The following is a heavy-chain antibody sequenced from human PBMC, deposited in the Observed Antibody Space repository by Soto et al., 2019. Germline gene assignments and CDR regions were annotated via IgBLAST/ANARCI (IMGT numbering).Heavy chain of an antibody. Sequence: SETLSLTCTVSGGSISSGDYYWSWIRQPPGKGLEWIGYIYYSGSTYYNPSLGSRVTILVDTSENQFSLQLTSVTAADTGLYYRARYRFTATWSKFDYWGQGTLVTVSS. J-gene: IGHJ4*02. CDR3: ARYRFTATWSKFDY. D-gene: IGHD3-16*02. V-gene: IGHV4-30-4*01. CDR2: IYYSGST. CDR1: GGSISSGDYY.